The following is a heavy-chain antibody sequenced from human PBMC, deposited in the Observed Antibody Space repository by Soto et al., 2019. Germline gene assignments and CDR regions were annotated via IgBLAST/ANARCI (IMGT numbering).Heavy chain of an antibody. V-gene: IGHV1-18*01. CDR2: IRSYNNST. Sequence: ASVEVSCKASGYTFTSYGLNWVRQAPGQGLEWMGWIRSYNNSTNYAQKLQGRVTMTTDTSTNTAYMELRSLRSDDKAVYYCARHGNGDDYWGQGTLVTVSS. D-gene: IGHD2-8*01. CDR1: GYTFTSYG. J-gene: IGHJ4*02. CDR3: ARHGNGDDY.